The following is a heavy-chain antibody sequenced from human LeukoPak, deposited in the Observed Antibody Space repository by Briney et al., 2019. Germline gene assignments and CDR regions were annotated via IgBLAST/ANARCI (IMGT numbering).Heavy chain of an antibody. CDR1: GFTFSSYA. V-gene: IGHV3-23*01. D-gene: IGHD3-10*01. CDR2: ISGGGGST. CDR3: ARHDRGSGSPYYFDY. J-gene: IGHJ4*02. Sequence: GGSLRLSCAASGFTFSSYAMSWVRHAPGKGLEWVAAISGGGGSTYYADSVKGRFTISRDNSKNTLYLQMNSLSADDTAVFYCARHDRGSGSPYYFDYWGQGTLVTVST.